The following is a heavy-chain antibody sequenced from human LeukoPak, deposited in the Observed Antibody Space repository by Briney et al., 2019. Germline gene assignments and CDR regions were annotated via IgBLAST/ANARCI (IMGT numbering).Heavy chain of an antibody. D-gene: IGHD6-6*01. J-gene: IGHJ4*02. Sequence: SVKVSCKASGGTFSSYSTSWVRQAPGQGLEWMGRIIPVLGILNYAQKFQGRVTITADKSTSTAYMELSSLRSEDAAVYYCAVSRGYSSSYFDYWGQGTLVTVSS. CDR2: IIPVLGIL. CDR3: AVSRGYSSSYFDY. V-gene: IGHV1-69*02. CDR1: GGTFSSYS.